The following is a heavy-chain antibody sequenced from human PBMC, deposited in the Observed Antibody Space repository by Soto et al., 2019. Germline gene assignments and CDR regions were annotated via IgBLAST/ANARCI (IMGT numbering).Heavy chain of an antibody. D-gene: IGHD2-2*01. CDR1: GFTFTSSA. CDR3: AAEWVGYCISTSCYGGVWFDP. CDR2: IVVGSGNT. Sequence: QMQLVQSGPEVKKPGTSVKVSCKASGFTFTSSAVQWVRQARGQRLEWIGWIVVGSGNTNYAQKFQERVTITRDMSTSTAYMELSSLRSEDTAVYYCAAEWVGYCISTSCYGGVWFDPWGQGTLVTVSS. V-gene: IGHV1-58*01. J-gene: IGHJ5*02.